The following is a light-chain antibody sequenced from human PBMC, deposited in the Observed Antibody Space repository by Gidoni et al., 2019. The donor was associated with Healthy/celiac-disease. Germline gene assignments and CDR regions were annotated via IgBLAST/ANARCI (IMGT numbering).Light chain of an antibody. Sequence: EIVMTQSTATLSVSPGERATRSCRASQSVSSNLAWYQQKPGQAPRLLIYGASTRATGIPARFSGSGSGTEFTLTISSLQSEDFAVYYCQQYNNWPPWTFGQGTKVEIK. CDR2: GAS. CDR3: QQYNNWPPWT. V-gene: IGKV3-15*01. CDR1: QSVSSN. J-gene: IGKJ1*01.